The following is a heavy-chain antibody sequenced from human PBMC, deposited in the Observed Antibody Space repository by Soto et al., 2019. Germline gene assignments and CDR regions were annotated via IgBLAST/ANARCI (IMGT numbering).Heavy chain of an antibody. V-gene: IGHV3-7*01. J-gene: IGHJ4*02. CDR2: IKQDGSQK. D-gene: IGHD6-13*01. CDR1: GFTLSSYW. Sequence: GGSLRLSCAASGFTLSSYWMSWVRQAPGKGLEWVANIKQDGSQKYYVDSVKGRFTISRDNAKNSVYLQMNSLRAEDTAVYYCARAVAAGGSYWGQGTLVTV. CDR3: ARAVAAGGSY.